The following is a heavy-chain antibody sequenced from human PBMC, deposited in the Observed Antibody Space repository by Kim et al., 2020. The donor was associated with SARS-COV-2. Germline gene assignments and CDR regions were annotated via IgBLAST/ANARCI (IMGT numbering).Heavy chain of an antibody. D-gene: IGHD4-4*01. CDR3: VRGRYSSSWSGAHFDF. Sequence: SETLSLTCTVSAASINSNSLYWGWIRQPPGKGLEWIGSIYSSGSTYHNPSLEGRATISVDTSKSQFSLSLRSVTAADTGVYYCVRGRYSSSWSGAHFDFWGLGPLVTVSS. CDR2: IYSSGST. V-gene: IGHV4-39*01. J-gene: IGHJ4*02. CDR1: AASINSNSLY.